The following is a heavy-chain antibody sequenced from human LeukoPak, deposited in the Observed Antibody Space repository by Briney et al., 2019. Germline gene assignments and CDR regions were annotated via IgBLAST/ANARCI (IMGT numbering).Heavy chain of an antibody. J-gene: IGHJ4*02. CDR3: ARVAKERVGGVYYFDY. V-gene: IGHV3-13*01. D-gene: IGHD1-1*01. Sequence: GGSLRLSCAASGFTFSDYDMHWVRQATGKGLEWVSAIGTAGDTYYTGSVKGRFTISRENAKNSLYLQMNSLRGGDTAVYYCARVAKERVGGVYYFDYWGQGTLVTVSS. CDR2: IGTAGDT. CDR1: GFTFSDYD.